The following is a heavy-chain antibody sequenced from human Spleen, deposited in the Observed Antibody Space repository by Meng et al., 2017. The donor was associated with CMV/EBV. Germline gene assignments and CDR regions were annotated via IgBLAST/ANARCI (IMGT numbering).Heavy chain of an antibody. J-gene: IGHJ6*02. V-gene: IGHV4-39*07. CDR3: ARDSHNYDFWSGSPRGGMDV. CDR2: IYYSGST. CDR1: GGSISSSSYY. Sequence: GSLRLSCTVSGGSISSSSYYWGWIRQPPGKGLEWIGSIYYSGSTYYNPSLKSRVTISVDTSKNQFSLKLSSVTAADTAVYYCARDSHNYDFWSGSPRGGMDVWGQGTTVTVSS. D-gene: IGHD3-3*01.